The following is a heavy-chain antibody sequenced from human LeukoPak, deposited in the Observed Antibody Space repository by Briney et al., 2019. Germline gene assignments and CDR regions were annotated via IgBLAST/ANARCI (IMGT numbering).Heavy chain of an antibody. CDR2: IYHSGST. CDR3: AKAQPSSNWGTWAFDI. Sequence: SQTLSLTCAVSGGSISSGGYSWSWIRQPPGKGLEWIGYIYHSGSTYYNPSLKSRVTISVDRSKNQFSLKLSSVTAADTAVYYCAKAQPSSNWGTWAFDIWGQGTMVTVSS. D-gene: IGHD6-13*01. CDR1: GGSISSGGYS. J-gene: IGHJ3*02. V-gene: IGHV4-30-2*01.